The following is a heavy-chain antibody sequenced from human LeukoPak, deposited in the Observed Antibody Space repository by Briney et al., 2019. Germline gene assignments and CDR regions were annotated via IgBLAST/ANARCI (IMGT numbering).Heavy chain of an antibody. D-gene: IGHD1-26*01. V-gene: IGHV1-8*01. CDR1: AYTFSDYD. J-gene: IGHJ6*03. CDR3: ARALAWGGSSYSYYYMDV. Sequence: ASVTVSCTASAYTFSDYDINWVRQAPGQGLERMGWINPNSGNAGYAQKFQGRVTMTRNTSISTAYMELSSLRSEDTAVYYCARALAWGGSSYSYYYMDVWDKGTTVTVSS. CDR2: INPNSGNA.